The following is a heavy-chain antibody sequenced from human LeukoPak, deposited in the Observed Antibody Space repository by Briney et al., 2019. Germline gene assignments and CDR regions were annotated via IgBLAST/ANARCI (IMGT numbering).Heavy chain of an antibody. V-gene: IGHV4-59*01. Sequence: SETLSLTCTVSGGSISSYYWSWIRQPPGKGLEWIGYIYDSGSTNYNPSLKSRVTISVGTPKNQFSLTLSSVTAADTAVYYCARGGSGYDSFYYYGMDVWGQGTTVTVSS. CDR1: GGSISSYY. J-gene: IGHJ6*02. CDR3: ARGGSGYDSFYYYGMDV. D-gene: IGHD5-12*01. CDR2: IYDSGST.